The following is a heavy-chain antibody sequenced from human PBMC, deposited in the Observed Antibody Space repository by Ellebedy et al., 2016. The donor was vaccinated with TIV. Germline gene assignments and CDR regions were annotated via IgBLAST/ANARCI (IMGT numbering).Heavy chain of an antibody. D-gene: IGHD6-19*01. CDR1: GFRFSAYY. CDR3: ARFRYTSFWHLGHNVLDY. Sequence: GESLKISCAASGFRFSAYYLTWIRQVPGRGLEWISYISVDGGATYYSDSVKGRFTIYRDNAAQSLYLQINNLRADDTDVYYCARFRYTSFWHLGHNVLDYWGQGTLVSVSS. CDR2: ISVDGGAT. J-gene: IGHJ4*02. V-gene: IGHV3-11*01.